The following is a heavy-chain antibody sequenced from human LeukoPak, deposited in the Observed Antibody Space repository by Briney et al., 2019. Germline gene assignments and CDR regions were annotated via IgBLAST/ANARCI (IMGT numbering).Heavy chain of an antibody. V-gene: IGHV3-21*01. CDR2: ISSSSSYI. D-gene: IGHD2-2*01. J-gene: IGHJ4*02. CDR1: GFTFSSYS. CDR3: ARVHCSSTSCSYYFDY. Sequence: GGSLRLSCAVSGFTFSSYSMNWVRQAPGKGLEWVSSISSSSSYIYYADSVKGRFTISRDNAKNSLYLQMNSLRAEDTAVYYCARVHCSSTSCSYYFDYWGQGTLVTVSS.